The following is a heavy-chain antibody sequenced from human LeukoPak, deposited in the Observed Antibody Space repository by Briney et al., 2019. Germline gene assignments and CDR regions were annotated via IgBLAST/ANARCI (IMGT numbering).Heavy chain of an antibody. J-gene: IGHJ5*02. D-gene: IGHD3-3*01. CDR2: MYYSGST. Sequence: PSGTLSLTCSVSGGSISGYYWSWIRQPPGKGLEWIGDMYYSGSTNDNPSLKSRVTISVDTSKKQISLKLNSVTAADTAVYYCARGTVFGVATNWFDPWGQGTLVTVSS. CDR1: GGSISGYY. CDR3: ARGTVFGVATNWFDP. V-gene: IGHV4-59*01.